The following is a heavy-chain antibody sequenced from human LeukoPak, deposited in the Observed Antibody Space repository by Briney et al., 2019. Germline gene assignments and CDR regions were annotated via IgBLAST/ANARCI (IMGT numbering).Heavy chain of an antibody. Sequence: PSETLSLTCTVSGGSINTYYWSWIRQPAGKGLDWIGRIYSSGTTHYNPSLKSRVTMSVDTSKNQFSLKLSSVTAADTAVYYCARDPSGWFLNWFDPWGQGTLVTVSS. CDR3: ARDPSGWFLNWFDP. V-gene: IGHV4-4*07. J-gene: IGHJ5*02. CDR1: GGSINTYY. CDR2: IYSSGTT. D-gene: IGHD6-19*01.